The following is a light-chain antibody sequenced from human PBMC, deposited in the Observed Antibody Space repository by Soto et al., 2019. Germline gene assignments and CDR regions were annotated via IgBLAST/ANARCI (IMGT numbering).Light chain of an antibody. J-gene: IGKJ2*01. Sequence: DIQMTQSPASVSASVGDRVTMTCRASQYIANWVAWYQQKTGTAPKALIFTATTLRSGVPSRFSGSGSGTEFSLTISSLRPEDFATYYCHQSHTFPFAFGQGTKVEMK. CDR1: QYIANW. CDR2: TAT. V-gene: IGKV1-12*01. CDR3: HQSHTFPFA.